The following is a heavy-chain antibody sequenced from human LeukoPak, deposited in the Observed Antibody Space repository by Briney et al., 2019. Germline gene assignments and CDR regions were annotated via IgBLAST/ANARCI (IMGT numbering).Heavy chain of an antibody. V-gene: IGHV1-3*01. CDR2: INAGNGNT. Sequence: ASVKVSCKASGYTFTSYAMHWVRQPPAQKREWMGWINAGNGNTKYSQKFQGRVTITRDTSASTAYMELSSLRSEDTAVYYCARGTGYSSGWSAFDYWGQGTLVTVSS. CDR1: GYTFTSYA. D-gene: IGHD6-19*01. J-gene: IGHJ4*02. CDR3: ARGTGYSSGWSAFDY.